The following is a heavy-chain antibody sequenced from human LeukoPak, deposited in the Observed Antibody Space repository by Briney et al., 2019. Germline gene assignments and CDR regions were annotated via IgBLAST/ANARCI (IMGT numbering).Heavy chain of an antibody. CDR1: GFAFSNAW. J-gene: IGHJ4*02. Sequence: PGGSLRLSCAASGFAFSNAWMNWVRQGPGKGLEWVARIKSKTDRGTTDYAAPVKGRFTISRDDSENTLHLQMNSLKTEDTAVYYCTTSLAGAVTAVYPFDNWGQGTLVTVSS. V-gene: IGHV3-15*01. D-gene: IGHD2-21*02. CDR2: IKSKTDRGTT. CDR3: TTSLAGAVTAVYPFDN.